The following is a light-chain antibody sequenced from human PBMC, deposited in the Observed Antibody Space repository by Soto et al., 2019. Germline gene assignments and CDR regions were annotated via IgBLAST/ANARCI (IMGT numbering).Light chain of an antibody. J-gene: IGLJ3*02. CDR2: EVS. V-gene: IGLV2-23*02. Sequence: QSVLTQPASGSGSPGQSITISCTGTSSDVGSYNLVSWYQQHPGKAPKLMIYEVSKRPSGVSNRFSGSKSGNTASLTISGLQAEDEADYYCCSYAGSSTLFGGGTKLTVL. CDR1: SSDVGSYNL. CDR3: CSYAGSSTL.